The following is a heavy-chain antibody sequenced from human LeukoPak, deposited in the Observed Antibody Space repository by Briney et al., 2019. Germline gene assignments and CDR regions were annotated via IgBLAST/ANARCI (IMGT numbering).Heavy chain of an antibody. CDR2: IYSGGST. D-gene: IGHD3-10*01. J-gene: IGHJ4*02. Sequence: GGSLRLSCAASGFTVSSNYMSWVRQAPGKGLEWVSVIYSGGSTYYADFVKGRFTISRDNSKNTLYLQMNSLRAEDTAVYYCARALLWFGELRGFDYWGQGTLVTVSS. V-gene: IGHV3-53*01. CDR1: GFTVSSNY. CDR3: ARALLWFGELRGFDY.